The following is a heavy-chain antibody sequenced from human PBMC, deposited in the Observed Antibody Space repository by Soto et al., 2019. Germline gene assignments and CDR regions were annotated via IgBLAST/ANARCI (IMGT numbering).Heavy chain of an antibody. V-gene: IGHV1-18*04. CDR2: ISAYNGNT. CDR3: GRVYLTIFGVDNWFDP. J-gene: IGHJ5*02. Sequence: ASVKVSCKASGYTFTSYGISWVRQAPGQGLEWMGWISAYNGNTNYAQKLQGRVTMTTDTSTSTAYMELRSLRSDDTAVYYCGRVYLTIFGVDNWFDPWGQGTLVTVSS. CDR1: GYTFTSYG. D-gene: IGHD3-3*01.